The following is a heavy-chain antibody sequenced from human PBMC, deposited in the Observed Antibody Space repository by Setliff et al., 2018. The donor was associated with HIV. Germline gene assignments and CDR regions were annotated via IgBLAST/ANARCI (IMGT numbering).Heavy chain of an antibody. V-gene: IGHV3-7*03. J-gene: IGHJ6*03. D-gene: IGHD1-20*01. CDR3: AREPDITGTGDYYMDV. CDR2: IKQDGSEK. Sequence: LRLSCAASGFTFSSYWMSWVRQAPGKGLEWVANIKQDGSEKYYVDSVKGRFTISRDNAKNSLYLQMNSLRAEDTAVYYCAREPDITGTGDYYMDVWGKGTTVTVSS. CDR1: GFTFSSYW.